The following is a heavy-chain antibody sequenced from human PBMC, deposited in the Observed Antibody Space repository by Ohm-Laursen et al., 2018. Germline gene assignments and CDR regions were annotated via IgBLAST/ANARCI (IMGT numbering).Heavy chain of an antibody. CDR2: IYYSGST. J-gene: IGHJ4*02. V-gene: IGHV4-59*01. CDR3: ARARTGDSSGRRKYYFDY. CDR1: GGSISSYY. Sequence: SETLSLTCTVSGGSISSYYWSWIRQPPGKGLEWIGYIYYSGSTNYNPSLKSRVTISVDTSKNQFSLKLSSVTAANTAVYYCARARTGDSSGRRKYYFDYWGQGTLVTVSS. D-gene: IGHD3-22*01.